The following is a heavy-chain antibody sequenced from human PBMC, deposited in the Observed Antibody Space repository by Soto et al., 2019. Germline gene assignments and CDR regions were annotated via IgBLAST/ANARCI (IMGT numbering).Heavy chain of an antibody. CDR1: GGSFSGYY. V-gene: IGHV4-34*01. CDR2: INHSGST. Sequence: SETLSLTCAVYGGSFSGYYWSWIRQPPGKGLEWIGEINHSGSTNYNPSLKSRVTISVDTSKNQFSLKLSSVTAADTAVYYCARSPTLCSGGSCYYYDYWGQGTLVTVSS. D-gene: IGHD2-15*01. J-gene: IGHJ4*02. CDR3: ARSPTLCSGGSCYYYDY.